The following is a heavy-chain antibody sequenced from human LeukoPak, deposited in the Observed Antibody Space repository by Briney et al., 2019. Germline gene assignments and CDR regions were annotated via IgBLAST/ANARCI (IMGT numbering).Heavy chain of an antibody. J-gene: IGHJ3*02. Sequence: GGSLRLSCAASGFTFSSYSMNWVRQAPGKGLEWVSSISSSSSYIYYADSVKGRFTISRDNSKNTLYLQMNSLRAEDTAVYYCAKLGLVEAFDIWGQRTLVTVSS. CDR1: GFTFSSYS. CDR3: AKLGLVEAFDI. D-gene: IGHD2-15*01. V-gene: IGHV3-21*01. CDR2: ISSSSSYI.